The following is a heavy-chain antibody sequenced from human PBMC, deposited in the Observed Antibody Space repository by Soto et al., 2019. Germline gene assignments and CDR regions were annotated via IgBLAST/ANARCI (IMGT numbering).Heavy chain of an antibody. Sequence: SVKVSCKTSGGTFSRAAISWVRQAPGQGPEWMGGIIPFLGTTNYTQKFQGRLTITADESTTTVYMDLTSLRTDDTAVYYCAKDMSLEYWGQGTLVTVSS. J-gene: IGHJ4*02. CDR3: AKDMSLEY. CDR2: IIPFLGTT. D-gene: IGHD1-1*01. V-gene: IGHV1-69*13. CDR1: GGTFSRAA.